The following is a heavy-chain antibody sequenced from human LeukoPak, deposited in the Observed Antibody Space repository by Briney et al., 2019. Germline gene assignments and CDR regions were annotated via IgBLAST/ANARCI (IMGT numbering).Heavy chain of an antibody. CDR2: ISSNGGST. CDR3: VKGRGNSSPFRYCDY. D-gene: IGHD5-18*01. Sequence: GGSLRLSCPVSGFTFTDYALGWVRQAPGKGLEYVSAISSNGGSTYYADSVKGRFTISRNNSKNTLYLQMSSLRAEDTAVYYCVKGRGNSSPFRYCDYWGQGTLVTVSS. J-gene: IGHJ4*02. V-gene: IGHV3-64D*06. CDR1: GFTFTDYA.